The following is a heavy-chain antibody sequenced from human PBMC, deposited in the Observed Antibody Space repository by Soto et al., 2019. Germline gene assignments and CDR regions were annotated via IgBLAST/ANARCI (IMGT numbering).Heavy chain of an antibody. V-gene: IGHV4-34*01. CDR3: ARHGGYYFDY. D-gene: IGHD3-16*01. CDR1: SGSFSGYY. Sequence: LSLTCAVYSGSFSGYYWSWIRQPPGKGLEWIGEIYHGLSIVYNPSLRSRVTISGDSSKNQFSLKLSSVTAADTAVYYCARHGGYYFDYWGQGTLVTVSS. CDR2: IYHGLSI. J-gene: IGHJ4*02.